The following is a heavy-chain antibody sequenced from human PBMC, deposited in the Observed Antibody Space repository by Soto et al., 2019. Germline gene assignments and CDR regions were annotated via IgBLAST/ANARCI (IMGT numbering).Heavy chain of an antibody. CDR1: GGTFSSYM. CDR3: ARGWWGSDLTGGVDY. Sequence: QVQLVQSGAEVKKPGSSVKVSGKASGGTFSSYMISWVRQAPGQGLEWMGRIIPILGVTNYAQKFQGRVTIIADKSTNTAYMELSSLKSEDTAVYYCARGWWGSDLTGGVDYWGQGTLVTVSS. CDR2: IIPILGVT. V-gene: IGHV1-69*02. J-gene: IGHJ4*02. D-gene: IGHD7-27*01.